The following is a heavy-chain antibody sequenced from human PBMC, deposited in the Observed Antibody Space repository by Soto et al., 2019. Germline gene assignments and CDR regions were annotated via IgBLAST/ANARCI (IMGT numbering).Heavy chain of an antibody. V-gene: IGHV2-5*02. CDR1: GFSLSTNGVG. CDR3: AHRRERTAGQDDAYDF. Sequence: QITLKESGPTLVKPTQTLTLTCIFSGFSLSTNGVGVGWIRQPPGKSLEWLALIYWDDDKRYSPSLKSRLTITKDISKSQVVLTMTNMDPVDTATYYCAHRRERTAGQDDAYDFWGQGTMVTVSS. CDR2: IYWDDDK. J-gene: IGHJ3*01. D-gene: IGHD6-13*01.